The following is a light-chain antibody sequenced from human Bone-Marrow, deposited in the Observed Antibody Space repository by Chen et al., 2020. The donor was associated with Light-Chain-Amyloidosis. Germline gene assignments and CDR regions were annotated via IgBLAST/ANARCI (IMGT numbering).Light chain of an antibody. J-gene: IGLJ1*01. V-gene: IGLV1-44*01. CDR2: SNN. CDR3: AAWDDSLDVLYV. Sequence: QTALTQPPSASGTPGQRVTISCSGSTSNIGSNTVNWYQHLPGTAPKLLIHSNNQRPSGAPARFSGSKSGTSASLAISGLQSADEAIYYCAAWDDSLDVLYVFGTGTKVTVL. CDR1: TSNIGSNT.